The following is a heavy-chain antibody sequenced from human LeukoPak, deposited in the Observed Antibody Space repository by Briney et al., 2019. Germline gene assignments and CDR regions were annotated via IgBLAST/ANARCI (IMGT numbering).Heavy chain of an antibody. CDR1: GFTFSSYW. CDR3: ARDREYYDFWSGYYRGDYYYGMDV. Sequence: PGGSLRLSCAASGFTFSSYWMSWVRQAPGKGLEWVANIKQDGSEKYYVDSVKGRFTISRDNAKNSLYLQMNSLRAEDTAVYYCARDREYYDFWSGYYRGDYYYGMDVWGQGTTVTVSS. V-gene: IGHV3-7*01. D-gene: IGHD3-3*01. CDR2: IKQDGSEK. J-gene: IGHJ6*02.